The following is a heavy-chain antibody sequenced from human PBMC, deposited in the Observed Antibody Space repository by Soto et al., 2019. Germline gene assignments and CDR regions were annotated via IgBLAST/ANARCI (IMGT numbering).Heavy chain of an antibody. CDR1: GFTFDDYA. V-gene: IGHV3-9*01. D-gene: IGHD2-15*01. Sequence: EVQLVESGGGLVQPGRSLRLSCAASGFTFDDYAMQWVRQAPGKGLEWVSGISWNSGSIGYADSVKGRLTISRDNAKNSRYLQMNSLRAEDTALYYCAKDTNTVVNNPHFDYWGQGTLVTVSS. CDR3: AKDTNTVVNNPHFDY. J-gene: IGHJ4*02. CDR2: ISWNSGSI.